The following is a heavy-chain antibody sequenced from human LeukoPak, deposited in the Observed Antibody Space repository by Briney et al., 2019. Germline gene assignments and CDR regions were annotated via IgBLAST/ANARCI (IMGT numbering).Heavy chain of an antibody. J-gene: IGHJ3*02. CDR2: ISGSGGST. Sequence: GGSLRLSCAASGFTFSSYAMSWVRQAPGKGLEWVSAISGSGGSTYYADSVKGRFTISRDNSKNTLYLQMNSLKTEDTAVYYCTTEVAEDSSGWYVSGAFDIWGQGTMVTVSS. CDR3: TTEVAEDSSGWYVSGAFDI. CDR1: GFTFSSYA. D-gene: IGHD6-19*01. V-gene: IGHV3-23*01.